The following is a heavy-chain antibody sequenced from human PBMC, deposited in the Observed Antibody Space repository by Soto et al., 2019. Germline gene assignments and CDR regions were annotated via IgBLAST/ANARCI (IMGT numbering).Heavy chain of an antibody. D-gene: IGHD7-27*01. V-gene: IGHV3-23*01. CDR2: ISDSGSFT. CDR3: AKSHLNWGRWYLDL. J-gene: IGHJ2*01. Sequence: EVQLLESGGGLVQPGGSLRLSCAASGITFSNYAMTWVRQAPGKGLEWVSVISDSGSFTFYADSVKGRFTISRDNSGGTLYLQMNSLRAEDTAIYYCAKSHLNWGRWYLDLWGRGTLVTVSS. CDR1: GITFSNYA.